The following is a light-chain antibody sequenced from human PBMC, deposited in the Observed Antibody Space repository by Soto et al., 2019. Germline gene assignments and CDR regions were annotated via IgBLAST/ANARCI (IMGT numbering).Light chain of an antibody. J-gene: IGKJ1*01. CDR2: RAS. CDR1: QSLSSN. Sequence: EIVLTQSPATLSVSPGQRATLSCRASQSLSSNLVWYQQKPGQAPRLLIFRASTRATGIPARFRGSGSGTEFTLTISSLQSEDFAVYYCQQYDSWPRTFGQGTKVEIK. V-gene: IGKV3-15*01. CDR3: QQYDSWPRT.